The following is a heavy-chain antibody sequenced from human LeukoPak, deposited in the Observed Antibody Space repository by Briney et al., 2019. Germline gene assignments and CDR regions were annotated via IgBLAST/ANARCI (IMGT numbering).Heavy chain of an antibody. V-gene: IGHV1-2*02. CDR1: GYTFTGYY. J-gene: IGHJ4*02. CDR3: ARDSGGSYADFDY. CDR2: INPNSGGT. Sequence: ASVKVSCKASGYTFTGYYMHWVRQAPGQGLEWMGWINPNSGGTIYAQKFQGRVTMTRDTSISTAYMELSRLRSDDTAVYYCARDSGGSYADFDYWGQGTLVTVSS. D-gene: IGHD1-26*01.